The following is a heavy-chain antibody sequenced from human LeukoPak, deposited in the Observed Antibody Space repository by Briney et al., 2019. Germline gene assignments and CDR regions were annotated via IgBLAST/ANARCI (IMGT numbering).Heavy chain of an antibody. CDR1: GGSLSSGGYY. CDR3: ARDADYDILTGLPYAFDI. V-gene: IGHV4-30-2*01. J-gene: IGHJ3*02. CDR2: IYHSGST. D-gene: IGHD3-9*01. Sequence: PSETLSLTCTVSGGSLSSGGYYWSWIRQPPGKGLEWIGYIYHSGSTYYNPSLKRRVTISVDRSKNQFSLKLSSVTAADTAVYYCARDADYDILTGLPYAFDIWGQGTMVTVSS.